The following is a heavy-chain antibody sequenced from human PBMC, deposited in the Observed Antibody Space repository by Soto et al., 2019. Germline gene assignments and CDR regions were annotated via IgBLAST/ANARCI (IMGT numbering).Heavy chain of an antibody. CDR3: GRRASGSYRLDY. CDR2: INGDVPGT. J-gene: IGHJ4*02. D-gene: IGHD3-10*01. Sequence: EVQLVESGGGLVKPGGSLRLSCAASGFTFSNYRMNWVRQAPGKGLVWVSRINGDVPGTNYADSVKGQFTISRHNTKKTPYLQMNSLRAEDTAVYYCGRRASGSYRLDYGGQGTLVTVSS. V-gene: IGHV3-74*01. CDR1: GFTFSNYR.